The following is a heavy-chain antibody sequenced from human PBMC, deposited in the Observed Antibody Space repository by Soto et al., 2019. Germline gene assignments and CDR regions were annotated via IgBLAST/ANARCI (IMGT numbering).Heavy chain of an antibody. CDR2: ISGPGGTT. CDR3: APGTDGSADYGMDV. J-gene: IGHJ6*02. V-gene: IGHV3-23*01. Sequence: PGGSLRLSCAASGSRFTFSSYSMNWVRQAPGKGLEWVSGISGPGGTTYYADFVKGRFTISRDNSKNTLYLQMNSLRADDTAVYYCAPGTDGSADYGMDVWGQGTTVTVSS. CDR1: GSRFTFSSYS.